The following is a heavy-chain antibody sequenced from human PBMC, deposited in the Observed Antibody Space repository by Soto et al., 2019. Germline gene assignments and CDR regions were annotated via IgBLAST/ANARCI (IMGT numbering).Heavy chain of an antibody. CDR3: ARGFGLPGWPPQGGFDY. D-gene: IGHD3-10*01. Sequence: PGGSLRLSCAASGFTFSSYGMHWVRQAPGKGLEWVAVIWYDGSNKYYADSVKGRFTISRDNSKNTLYLQMNSLRAEDTAVYYCARGFGLPGWPPQGGFDYWGQGTLVTVSS. V-gene: IGHV3-33*01. CDR2: IWYDGSNK. J-gene: IGHJ4*02. CDR1: GFTFSSYG.